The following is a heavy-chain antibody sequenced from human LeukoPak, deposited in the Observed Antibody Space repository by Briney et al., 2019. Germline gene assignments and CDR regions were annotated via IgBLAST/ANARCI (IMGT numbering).Heavy chain of an antibody. J-gene: IGHJ4*02. CDR2: ISYDGSNK. D-gene: IGHD1-26*01. CDR3: ARTIAVGATFVDY. V-gene: IGHV3-30-3*01. Sequence: PGGSLRLSCAASGFTFSYYTMHWVRQAPGKGLEWVAVISYDGSNKYYADSVKGRFTISRDNSKNTLYLQMNSLRAEDTAVYYCARTIAVGATFVDYWGQGTLVTVSS. CDR1: GFTFSYYT.